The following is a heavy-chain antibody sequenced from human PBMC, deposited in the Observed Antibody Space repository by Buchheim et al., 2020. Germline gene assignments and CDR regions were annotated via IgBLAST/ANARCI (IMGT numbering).Heavy chain of an antibody. V-gene: IGHV4-61*02. CDR1: GGSISSGSYY. Sequence: QVQLQESGPGLVKPSQTLSLTCTVSGGSISSGSYYWSWIRQPAGKGLEWIGRIYTSGSTNYNPSLKSRVTISVDTSKHQFSLKLSSVTAADTAVYYCARVRIAAAGSFYYFDYWGQGTL. J-gene: IGHJ4*02. D-gene: IGHD6-13*01. CDR2: IYTSGST. CDR3: ARVRIAAAGSFYYFDY.